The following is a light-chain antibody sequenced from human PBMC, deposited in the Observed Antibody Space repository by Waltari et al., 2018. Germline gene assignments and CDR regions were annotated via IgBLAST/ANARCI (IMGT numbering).Light chain of an antibody. CDR3: SSQSSNNVVL. CDR1: SNDVGGYNS. V-gene: IGLV2-14*01. J-gene: IGLJ2*01. CDR2: DVS. Sequence: QSALTQPASVSGSPGQSVTIFCTGTSNDVGGYNSVSWYQEHPGQAPRVFIDDVSARPSGVSDRFSGSKSGNTASLTTSGLQAEDEADYYCSSQSSNNVVLFGGGTKLTVL.